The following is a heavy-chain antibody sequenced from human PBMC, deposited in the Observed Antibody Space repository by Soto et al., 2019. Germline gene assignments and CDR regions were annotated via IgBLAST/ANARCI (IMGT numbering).Heavy chain of an antibody. J-gene: IGHJ4*02. CDR3: AREYYDGSGSYYY. CDR2: ISSTGSYI. Sequence: EVQLVDSGGGLVKPAGSLRLSCTASGFTFSRYSSNWVRQAPVKGLEWVSSISSTGSYISYADSVQGRFTISRDNAKNALYLQMNSLRAEDTAVYYCAREYYDGSGSYYYWGQGTLVTVSS. CDR1: GFTFSRYS. D-gene: IGHD3-10*01. V-gene: IGHV3-21*01.